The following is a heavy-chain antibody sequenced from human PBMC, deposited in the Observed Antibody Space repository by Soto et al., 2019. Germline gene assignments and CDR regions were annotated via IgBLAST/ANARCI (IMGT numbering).Heavy chain of an antibody. Sequence: SETLSLTCAVYGGSFSGYYWSCIRQPPGKGLEWIGEINHSGSTNYNPSLKSRVTISVDTSKNQFSLKLSSVTAADTAVYYCASERDYMDVWGKGTTVTVSS. CDR3: ASERDYMDV. CDR2: INHSGST. CDR1: GGSFSGYY. J-gene: IGHJ6*03. V-gene: IGHV4-34*01.